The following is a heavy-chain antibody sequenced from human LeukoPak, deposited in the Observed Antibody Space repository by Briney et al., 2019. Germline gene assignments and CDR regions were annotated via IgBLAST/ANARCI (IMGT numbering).Heavy chain of an antibody. CDR2: IVWDDDK. CDR3: ARISFPENYYDSSGYPDAFDI. J-gene: IGHJ3*02. D-gene: IGHD3-22*01. CDR1: GFLLSTSGMC. Sequence: SGPTLVNPTQTLTLTCTFSGFLLSTSGMCVSWIRQPPGNALEWLARIVWDDDKYYIKTLKPRLTISKDTSKNQVVLTMANMDPVDTATYYCARISFPENYYDSSGYPDAFDIWGQGTMVTVSS. V-gene: IGHV2-70*11.